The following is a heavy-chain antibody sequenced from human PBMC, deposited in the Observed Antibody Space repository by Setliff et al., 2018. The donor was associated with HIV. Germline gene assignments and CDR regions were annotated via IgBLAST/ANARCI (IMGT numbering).Heavy chain of an antibody. CDR1: GFAFGDFA. D-gene: IGHD3-3*01. Sequence: GESLKISCTASGFAFGDFAMSWVRQAPGKGLEWVGLIRSKVYGETTEYAASVQGRFTVSREDSKAIAYLQMNSLKAEDTAVYYCSRFRITIFGGPDYYMDVWGKGTSVTVSS. CDR2: IRSKVYGETT. CDR3: SRFRITIFGGPDYYMDV. V-gene: IGHV3-49*04. J-gene: IGHJ6*03.